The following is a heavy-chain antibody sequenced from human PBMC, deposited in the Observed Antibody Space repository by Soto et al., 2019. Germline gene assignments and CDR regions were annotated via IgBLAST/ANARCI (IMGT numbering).Heavy chain of an antibody. CDR2: ISPYNGDT. CDR1: GYSFTNYD. D-gene: IGHD2-2*01. CDR3: ARYCSSTSCDHYFDY. J-gene: IGHJ4*02. V-gene: IGHV1-18*01. Sequence: GASVKVSCKASGYSFTNYDISWVRQAPGQGLEWMGWISPYNGDTNYAQKLQGRVTMTTDTSTSTAYMELRSLRSDYTAVYYCARYCSSTSCDHYFDYWGQGPLVTVSS.